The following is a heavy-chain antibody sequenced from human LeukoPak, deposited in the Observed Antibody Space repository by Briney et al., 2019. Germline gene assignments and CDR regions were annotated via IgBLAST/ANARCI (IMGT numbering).Heavy chain of an antibody. CDR2: IYYSGTT. Sequence: SETLSLTCTVSGGSISPYYWSWIRQPAGNGLEWIGHIYYSGTTNYNPSLKSRVTISLDTSKNQFSLKLTSVTAADTAVYYCARGRGSSSGSYGYWGQGTLVTVSS. CDR1: GGSISPYY. J-gene: IGHJ4*02. D-gene: IGHD1-26*01. CDR3: ARGRGSSSGSYGY. V-gene: IGHV4-59*01.